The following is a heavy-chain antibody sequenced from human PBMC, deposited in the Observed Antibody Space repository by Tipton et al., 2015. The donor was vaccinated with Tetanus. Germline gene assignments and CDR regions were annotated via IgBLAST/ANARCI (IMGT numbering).Heavy chain of an antibody. CDR1: GFSFSSYG. V-gene: IGHV3-30*03. CDR2: FSYDGSNK. Sequence: SLRLSCAASGFSFSSYGMHWVRQAPGKGLEWVAVFSYDGSNKYYGYSVKGRFTISRDNSKNTLYLQMNSLRAEDTAVYYCARGNSGWYFAGMDVWGQGTTVTVSS. CDR3: ARGNSGWYFAGMDV. D-gene: IGHD6-19*01. J-gene: IGHJ6*02.